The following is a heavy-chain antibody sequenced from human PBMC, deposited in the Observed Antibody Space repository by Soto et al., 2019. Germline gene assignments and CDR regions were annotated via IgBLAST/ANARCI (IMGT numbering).Heavy chain of an antibody. CDR1: GYTFTGYY. CDR3: ARDRSNRQLEVEY. CDR2: INPNSGGT. D-gene: IGHD6-6*01. V-gene: IGHV1-2*02. Sequence: ASVKVSCKASGYTFTGYYMHWVRQAPGQGLEWMGWINPNSGGTNYAQKFQGRVTMTGDTSISTAYMELSRLRSDDTAVYYCARDRSNRQLEVEYWGQGTLVTVSS. J-gene: IGHJ4*02.